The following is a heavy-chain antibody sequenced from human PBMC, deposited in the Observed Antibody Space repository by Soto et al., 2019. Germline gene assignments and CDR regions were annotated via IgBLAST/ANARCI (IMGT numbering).Heavy chain of an antibody. Sequence: SETLSLTCAVYGGSFSGYYWSWIRQPPGKGLEWIGEINHSGSTNYNPSLKSRVTISVDTSKNQFSLKLSSVTAADTAVYYCARGPRAYYDFWSGIRSRNWFDPWGQGTLVTVSS. D-gene: IGHD3-3*01. CDR3: ARGPRAYYDFWSGIRSRNWFDP. J-gene: IGHJ5*02. V-gene: IGHV4-34*01. CDR2: INHSGST. CDR1: GGSFSGYY.